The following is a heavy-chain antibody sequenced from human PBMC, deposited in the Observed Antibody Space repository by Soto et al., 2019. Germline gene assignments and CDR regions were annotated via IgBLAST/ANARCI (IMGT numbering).Heavy chain of an antibody. Sequence: PGESLKISCTGSGFSFFSYAMSWVRQAPGKGLEWVSTISGSGGHTYYADSVKGRFVVSRDNDKNTVYLHMGSLTGEDTAVYFCAKIEMGWFAHWGQGTKVTVSS. CDR2: ISGSGGHT. D-gene: IGHD2-8*01. V-gene: IGHV3-23*01. CDR1: GFSFFSYA. CDR3: AKIEMGWFAH. J-gene: IGHJ5*02.